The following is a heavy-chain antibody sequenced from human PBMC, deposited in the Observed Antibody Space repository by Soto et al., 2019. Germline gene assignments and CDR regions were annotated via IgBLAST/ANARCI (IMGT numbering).Heavy chain of an antibody. V-gene: IGHV1-18*04. CDR2: ISAYNGNT. D-gene: IGHD2-15*01. CDR3: ARACSGGSCYSGHWLDP. CDR1: GYTFTSYG. J-gene: IGHJ5*02. Sequence: ASVKVSCKASGYTFTSYGISWVRQAPGQGLEWMGWISAYNGNTNYAQKLQGRVTMTTDTSTSTAYMELRSLRSDDTAVYYCARACSGGSCYSGHWLDPWGQGTLVTVSS.